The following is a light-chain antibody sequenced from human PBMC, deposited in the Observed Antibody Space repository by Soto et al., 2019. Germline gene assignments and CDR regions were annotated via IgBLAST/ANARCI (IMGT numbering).Light chain of an antibody. CDR1: QSVSSSY. Sequence: EIVLTHSPGTLSLSPGERATLSCRASQSVSSSYLAWYQQKPGQAPRLLIYGASSRATGIPDRFSGSGSGTDFTLTISRLEPEDFALYYCQQYGSSPPYTFGQGTKLEIK. V-gene: IGKV3-20*01. CDR3: QQYGSSPPYT. CDR2: GAS. J-gene: IGKJ2*01.